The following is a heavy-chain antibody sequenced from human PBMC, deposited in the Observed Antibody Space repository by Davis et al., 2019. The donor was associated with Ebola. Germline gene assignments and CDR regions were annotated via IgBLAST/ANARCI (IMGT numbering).Heavy chain of an antibody. CDR3: ARKTVGARDGAGTTDNAFDI. D-gene: IGHD1-26*01. Sequence: PGGSLRLSCAASGFTFSSYWMHWVRQGPGKGLVWVSRINSDASRTTYADSGKGRSTISRDNAKNTLYLQMNSLRVEDTAVYYCARKTVGARDGAGTTDNAFDIWGQGTMVTVSS. J-gene: IGHJ3*02. V-gene: IGHV3-74*03. CDR1: GFTFSSYW. CDR2: INSDASRT.